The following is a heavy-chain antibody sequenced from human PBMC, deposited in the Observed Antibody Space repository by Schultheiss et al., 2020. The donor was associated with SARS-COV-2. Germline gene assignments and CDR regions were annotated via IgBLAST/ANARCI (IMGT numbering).Heavy chain of an antibody. CDR3: ARAEIAARVYPDY. Sequence: ASVKVSCKASGYTFSNYAINWVRQATGQGLEWMGWMNPNSGNTGYAQKFQGRVTMTRNTSISTAYMELSSLRSEDTAVYYCARAEIAARVYPDYWGQGTLVTVSS. CDR1: GYTFSNYA. D-gene: IGHD6-6*01. J-gene: IGHJ4*02. V-gene: IGHV1-8*02. CDR2: MNPNSGNT.